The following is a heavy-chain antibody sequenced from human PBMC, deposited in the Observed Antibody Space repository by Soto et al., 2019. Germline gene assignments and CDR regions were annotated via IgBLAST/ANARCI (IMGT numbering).Heavy chain of an antibody. CDR1: GYNFISYW. CDR2: IDPSDFYT. J-gene: IGHJ4*02. Sequence: PGESLKISCKGSGYNFISYWISWVRQMPGKGLEWMGRIDPSDFYTNYSPSFQGHVTISADKSISTAYLQWSSLKASDTAMYYCARTNDFWSGYEGYWGQGTLATVSS. V-gene: IGHV5-10-1*01. CDR3: ARTNDFWSGYEGY. D-gene: IGHD3-3*01.